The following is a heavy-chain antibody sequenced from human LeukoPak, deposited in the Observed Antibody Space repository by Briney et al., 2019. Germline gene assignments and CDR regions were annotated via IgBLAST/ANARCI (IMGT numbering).Heavy chain of an antibody. CDR1: GGTFSSYA. CDR2: IIPIFGTA. CDR3: ARPRATYCTNGVCYQPLDY. Sequence: SVNVSCKASGGTFSSYAISWVRQAPGQGLEWMGGIIPIFGTANYAQKFQGRVTITADESTSTAYMELSSLRSEDTAVYYCARPRATYCTNGVCYQPLDYWGQGTPVTVSS. D-gene: IGHD2-8*01. J-gene: IGHJ4*02. V-gene: IGHV1-69*13.